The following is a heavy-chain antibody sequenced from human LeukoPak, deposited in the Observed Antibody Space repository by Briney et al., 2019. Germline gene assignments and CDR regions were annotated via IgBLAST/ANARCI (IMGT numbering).Heavy chain of an antibody. D-gene: IGHD4-23*01. Sequence: VASVKVSCKASGGTFSSYAISWVRQAPGQGLEWMGWISAYNGNTNYAQKLQGRVTMTTDTSTSTAYMELRSLRSDDTAVYYCARVSHDYGGNPLYYYMDVWGKGTTVTVSS. V-gene: IGHV1-18*01. J-gene: IGHJ6*03. CDR2: ISAYNGNT. CDR1: GGTFSSYA. CDR3: ARVSHDYGGNPLYYYMDV.